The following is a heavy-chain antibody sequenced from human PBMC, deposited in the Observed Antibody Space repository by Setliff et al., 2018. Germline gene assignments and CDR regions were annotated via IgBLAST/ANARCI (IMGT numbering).Heavy chain of an antibody. CDR1: GDSISGDY. D-gene: IGHD2-15*01. CDR2: IHYSGST. CDR3: ARTRYGLGGRPY. V-gene: IGHV4-59*01. Sequence: LETLSLTCTVSGDSISGDYWSWIRQPPGKGLEWIGFIHYSGSTNYNPSLKSRVTISLDTPKNQFSLRLSSVTAADTAVYYCARTRYGLGGRPYWGQGTLVTVSS. J-gene: IGHJ4*02.